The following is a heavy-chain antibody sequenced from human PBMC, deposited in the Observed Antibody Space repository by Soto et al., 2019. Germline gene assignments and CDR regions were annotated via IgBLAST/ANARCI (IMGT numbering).Heavy chain of an antibody. V-gene: IGHV3-66*04. D-gene: IGHD5-18*01. CDR2: IYSGGSA. J-gene: IGHJ4*02. Sequence: EVQLVESGGGLVQPAGSLSLSCAASGFTVSSNYMSWVRQAPGEGLEWVAVIYSGGSAYFADSVKGRFTISRDNSKHTLYFQMNSLRAEDMALYYCARHVYSYGGGALEHWGQGTLVTVSS. CDR1: GFTVSSNY. CDR3: ARHVYSYGGGALEH.